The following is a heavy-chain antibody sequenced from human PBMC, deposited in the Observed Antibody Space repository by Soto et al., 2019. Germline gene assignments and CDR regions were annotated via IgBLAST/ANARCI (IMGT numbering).Heavy chain of an antibody. CDR2: IYYSGST. Sequence: KPSETLSLTCSVSGGSVNTDSYYWSWIRQPPGKGLEWIGYIYYSGSTNYNPSLKSRVTISVDTSKNQFSLKLSSVTAADTAVYYCARTYYDFWSGIDYWGQGTLVTVSS. J-gene: IGHJ4*02. D-gene: IGHD3-3*01. CDR3: ARTYYDFWSGIDY. CDR1: GGSVNTDSYY. V-gene: IGHV4-61*01.